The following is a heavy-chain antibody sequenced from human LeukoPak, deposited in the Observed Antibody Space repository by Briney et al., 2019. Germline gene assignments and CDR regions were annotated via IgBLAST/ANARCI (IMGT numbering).Heavy chain of an antibody. CDR3: ARDLGYCTGGTCYPNWFDP. J-gene: IGHJ5*02. CDR2: INAGNDNT. CDR1: GYTFPSYA. D-gene: IGHD2-15*01. Sequence: ASVKVSCKASGYTFPSYAMHWVRQAPGQRLEWMGWINAGNDNTKYSQKFQGTVTITRDTSASTAYMELNSLRSEDTAVYYCARDLGYCTGGTCYPNWFDPWGQGTLVTVSS. V-gene: IGHV1-3*01.